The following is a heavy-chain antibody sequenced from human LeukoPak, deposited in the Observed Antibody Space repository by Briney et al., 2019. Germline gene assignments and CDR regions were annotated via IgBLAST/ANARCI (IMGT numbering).Heavy chain of an antibody. Sequence: SGPTLVKPPQTLTLTCTFSGFSLRTRGAGVGWIRQPPGKALEWLSLIYWDDDKRYSPSLKSRLTITKDTSKNQVVLTMTNMDPVDTATYYCAHRGVVYAFDIWGQGTMVTVSS. CDR2: IYWDDDK. V-gene: IGHV2-5*02. D-gene: IGHD3-22*01. CDR3: AHRGVVYAFDI. CDR1: GFSLRTRGAG. J-gene: IGHJ3*02.